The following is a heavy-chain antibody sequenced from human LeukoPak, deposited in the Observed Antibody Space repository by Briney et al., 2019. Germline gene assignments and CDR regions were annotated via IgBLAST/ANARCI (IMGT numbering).Heavy chain of an antibody. CDR2: IYTSGST. CDR1: GGSISSYY. V-gene: IGHV4-4*07. CDR3: ARSGRGYYDSSGYSLLFDY. J-gene: IGHJ4*02. D-gene: IGHD3-22*01. Sequence: SETLSLTCTVSGGSISSYYWSWIRQPAGKGLEWIGRIYTSGSTNYNPSLKSRVTMSADTSKNQFSLKLSSVTAADTAVYYCARSGRGYYDSSGYSLLFDYWGQGTLVTVSS.